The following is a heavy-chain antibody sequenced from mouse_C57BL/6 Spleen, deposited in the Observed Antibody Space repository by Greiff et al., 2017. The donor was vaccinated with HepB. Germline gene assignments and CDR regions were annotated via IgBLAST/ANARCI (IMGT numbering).Heavy chain of an antibody. D-gene: IGHD2-3*01. CDR3: TRDGWLLRFAY. CDR1: GFTFSSYA. CDR2: ISSGGDYI. Sequence: EVMLVESGEGLVKPGGSLKLSCAASGFTFSSYAMSWVRQTPEKRLEWVAYISSGGDYIYYADTVKGRFTISRDNARNTLYLQMSSLKSEDTAMYYCTRDGWLLRFAYWGQGTLVTVSA. V-gene: IGHV5-9-1*02. J-gene: IGHJ3*01.